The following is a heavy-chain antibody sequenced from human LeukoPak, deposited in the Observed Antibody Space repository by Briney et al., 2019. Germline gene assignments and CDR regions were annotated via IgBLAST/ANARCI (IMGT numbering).Heavy chain of an antibody. V-gene: IGHV1-2*02. CDR3: ARVAGYSSGWGGIDC. CDR1: GYTFTGYY. Sequence: ASVKVSCKASGYTFTGYYMHWVRQAPGQGLEWMGWINPNSGGTNYAQKFQGRVTMTRDTSISTAYMELSRLRSDDTAVYYCARVAGYSSGWGGIDCWGQGTLVTVSS. CDR2: INPNSGGT. J-gene: IGHJ4*02. D-gene: IGHD6-19*01.